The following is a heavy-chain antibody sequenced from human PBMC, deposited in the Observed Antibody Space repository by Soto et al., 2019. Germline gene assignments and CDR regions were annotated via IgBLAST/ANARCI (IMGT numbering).Heavy chain of an antibody. J-gene: IGHJ4*02. CDR2: IPSDGRDV. Sequence: EVHLVESGGGLVQPGESLRLSCEASGFNFRDFWMHWVRQPPGKGPEWVSNIPSDGRDVSYADSVRGRFTISRDDARKTLYLKRSDLRVEDTAIYYCTRDNSGLGIDSWGQGTQVTVSS. V-gene: IGHV3-74*01. D-gene: IGHD1-26*01. CDR3: TRDNSGLGIDS. CDR1: GFNFRDFW.